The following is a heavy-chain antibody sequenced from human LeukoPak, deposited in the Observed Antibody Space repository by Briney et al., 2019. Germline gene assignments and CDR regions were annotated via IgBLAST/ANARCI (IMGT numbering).Heavy chain of an antibody. Sequence: PSETLSLTCTVSGGSVSSYYWSWIRQPPGKGLEWIGYIYYSGSTNYNPSLKSRLTISVDTSKNQFSLKLGSVTAADTAAYYCAREGTYNSSWYRGGNWFDPWGQGTLVTVSS. CDR2: IYYSGST. V-gene: IGHV4-59*02. CDR3: AREGTYNSSWYRGGNWFDP. D-gene: IGHD6-13*01. J-gene: IGHJ5*02. CDR1: GGSVSSYY.